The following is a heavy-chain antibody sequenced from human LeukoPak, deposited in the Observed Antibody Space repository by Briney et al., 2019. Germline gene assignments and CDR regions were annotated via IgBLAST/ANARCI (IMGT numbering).Heavy chain of an antibody. V-gene: IGHV3-23*01. J-gene: IGHJ6*04. Sequence: GGSLRLSCVASGFTFSSYAMSWVRQAPGKGLEWVSVISGSGGSTYYADSVKGRFTISGDKSKNTLYLQMNSLRAEDTAVYYCAKDLNYYYYGMDVWGKGTTVTVSS. CDR1: GFTFSSYA. CDR3: AKDLNYYYYGMDV. CDR2: ISGSGGST.